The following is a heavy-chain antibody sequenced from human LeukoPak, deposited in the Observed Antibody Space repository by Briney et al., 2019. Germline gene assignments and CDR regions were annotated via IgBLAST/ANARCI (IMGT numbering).Heavy chain of an antibody. CDR1: GRSIISYY. D-gene: IGHD6-19*01. CDR2: IYFSGST. V-gene: IGHV4-59*01. J-gene: IGHJ4*02. CDR3: AREKGVAGPRDY. Sequence: TDTLSLTCSVSGRSIISYYCSWVRPPPRRGRGWIGYIYFSGSTNNKPSLQSRDSISVDTSKNQFSLKLSSVTAADTAVYYCAREKGVAGPRDYWGQGTLVTVSS.